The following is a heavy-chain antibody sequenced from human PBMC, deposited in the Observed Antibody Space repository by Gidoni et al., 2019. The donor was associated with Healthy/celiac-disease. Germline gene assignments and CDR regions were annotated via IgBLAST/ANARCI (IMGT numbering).Heavy chain of an antibody. Sequence: EVQLVQSGAEVKKPGESLRISCNGSGYSFTSYWISWVRQMPGKGLEWMGRIDPSDSYTNYSPSFQGHVTISADKSISTAYLQWSSLKASDTAMYYCASLGGWYDWFDPWGQGTLVTVSS. V-gene: IGHV5-10-1*03. J-gene: IGHJ5*02. CDR1: GYSFTSYW. CDR2: IDPSDSYT. CDR3: ASLGGWYDWFDP. D-gene: IGHD6-19*01.